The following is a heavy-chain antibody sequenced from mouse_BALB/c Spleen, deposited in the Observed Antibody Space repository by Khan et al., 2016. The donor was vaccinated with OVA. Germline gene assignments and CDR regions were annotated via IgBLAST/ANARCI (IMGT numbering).Heavy chain of an antibody. Sequence: QVRLQQSGPELVKPGASLKVSCKASGYTFTDYIIGWVKQSTRQGLEWIGDIFPGSDTPYYNEKFKDKATLTVDKSANTAYMQLSSLTSEDSAVDFCARGGYSAFAYWGLGTLVTVSA. CDR3: ARGGYSAFAY. J-gene: IGHJ3*01. V-gene: IGHV1-77*01. CDR2: IFPGSDTP. CDR1: GYTFTDYI. D-gene: IGHD2-14*01.